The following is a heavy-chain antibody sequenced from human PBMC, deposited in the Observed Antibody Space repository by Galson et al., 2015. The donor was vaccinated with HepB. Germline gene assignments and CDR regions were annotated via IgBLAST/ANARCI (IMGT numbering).Heavy chain of an antibody. V-gene: IGHV4-59*01. CDR1: GASISSSF. J-gene: IGHJ6*03. CDR3: AREYSSSEYLDV. CDR2: IHSSGST. D-gene: IGHD6-6*01. Sequence: ETLSLTCTVSGASISSSFWAWIRQPPGKRLEWIGYIHSSGSTSYNPSLKSRVTISVDTSKNQFSLKLTSVTAADTAVYYCAREYSSSEYLDVWGKGTTVTVSS.